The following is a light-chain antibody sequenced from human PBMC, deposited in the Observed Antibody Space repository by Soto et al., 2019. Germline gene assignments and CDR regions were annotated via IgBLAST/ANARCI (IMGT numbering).Light chain of an antibody. CDR3: QQYGNSPLT. Sequence: EIVLTQSPATLSVSPGERATLSCEASQTVSRDYVAWHQQRPGLAPRLLIYDVSRRATGIPDRFSGSGSGTGFTLTIRTVEPEDFAVYYCQQYGNSPLTFGGGTKVEIK. CDR2: DVS. CDR1: QTVSRDY. V-gene: IGKV3D-20*01. J-gene: IGKJ4*01.